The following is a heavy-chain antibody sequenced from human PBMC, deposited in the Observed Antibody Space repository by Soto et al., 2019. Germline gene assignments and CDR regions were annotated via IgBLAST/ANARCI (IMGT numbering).Heavy chain of an antibody. V-gene: IGHV4-59*01. CDR1: GGSISSYY. J-gene: IGHJ1*01. CDR3: AKGASVSSYGYS. Sequence: ETMSLTCIVSGGSISSYYWSWIRQPPGKGLEWIGYIYYSGGTNYNPSLKSRVTISVDTSKNQFSLKLSSVTAADTAVYYCAKGASVSSYGYSWGQGAPVTVSS. D-gene: IGHD5-18*01. CDR2: IYYSGGT.